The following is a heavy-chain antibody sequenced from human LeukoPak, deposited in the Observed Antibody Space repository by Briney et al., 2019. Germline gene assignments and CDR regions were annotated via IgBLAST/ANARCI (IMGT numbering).Heavy chain of an antibody. CDR2: IYYSGST. V-gene: IGHV4-39*01. D-gene: IGHD6-13*01. J-gene: IGHJ4*02. CDR1: GGSISSSSYY. CDR3: ASFAGTHFDY. Sequence: SETQSLTCTVSGGSISSSSYYWGWIRQPPGKGLEWIGSIYYSGSTYYNPSLKSRVTISVDTSKNQFSLKLSSVTAADTAVYYCASFAGTHFDYWGQGTLVTVSS.